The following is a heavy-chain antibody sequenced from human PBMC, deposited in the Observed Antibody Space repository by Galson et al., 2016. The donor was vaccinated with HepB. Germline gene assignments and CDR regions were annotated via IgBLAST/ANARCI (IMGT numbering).Heavy chain of an antibody. CDR3: ARYRAATAYSDY. V-gene: IGHV1-18*01. J-gene: IGHJ4*02. CDR1: GYTFTGYG. Sequence: SVKVSCKAPGYTFTGYGISWVRQAPGQGLEWMGWISAVNGNISYAKRFQDRVTMTIDTSTSTAFMELRSLRSDDTAVYYWARYRAATAYSDYWGQGTLVTVSS. D-gene: IGHD6-25*01. CDR2: ISAVNGNI.